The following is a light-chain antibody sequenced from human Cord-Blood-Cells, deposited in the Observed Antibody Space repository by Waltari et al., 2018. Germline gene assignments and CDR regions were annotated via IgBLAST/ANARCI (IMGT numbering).Light chain of an antibody. V-gene: IGLV2-23*02. CDR1: SSDVGSYNL. CDR3: CSYAGSSTWV. J-gene: IGLJ3*02. CDR2: EVS. Sequence: QSALTQPASVSGSPGTSITISCTGTSSDVGSYNLVSWYQQHPGKAPKLMIYEVSKRPAGVSNRFAGSKSGNTASLTISGLQAEDEAEYYCCSYAGSSTWVFGGGTKLTVL.